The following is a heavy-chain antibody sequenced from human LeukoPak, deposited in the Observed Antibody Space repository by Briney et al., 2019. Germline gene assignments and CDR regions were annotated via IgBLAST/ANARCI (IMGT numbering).Heavy chain of an antibody. CDR2: IYSSGIN. V-gene: IGHV4-4*07. CDR1: GGSTSGYF. D-gene: IGHD5-12*01. J-gene: IGHJ4*02. CDR3: AREPTSGREPTSGRPLHY. Sequence: KPSETLSLTWTVSGGSTSGYFWSWIRQPAGKGLEWIGRIYSSGINNYNPSLKGRVTMSLDTSKNHLSLNLSSVTAADTAVYYCAREPTSGREPTSGRPLHYWGQGTLVTVSS.